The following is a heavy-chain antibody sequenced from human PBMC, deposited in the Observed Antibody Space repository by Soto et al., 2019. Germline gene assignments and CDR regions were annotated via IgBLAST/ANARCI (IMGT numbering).Heavy chain of an antibody. Sequence: VASVKVSCKVSGYTLTELSMHWVRQAPGKGLEWMGGFDPEDGETIYAQKFQGRVTMTEDTSTDTAYMELSSLRSEDTAVYYCAIMTSIVVPAAVQNYYYYGMDVWGQGTTVTVSS. CDR2: FDPEDGET. CDR1: GYTLTELS. CDR3: AIMTSIVVPAAVQNYYYYGMDV. D-gene: IGHD2-2*01. V-gene: IGHV1-24*01. J-gene: IGHJ6*02.